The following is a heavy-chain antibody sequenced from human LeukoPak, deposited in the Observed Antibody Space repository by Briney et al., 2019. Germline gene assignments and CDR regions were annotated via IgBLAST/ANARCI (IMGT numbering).Heavy chain of an antibody. J-gene: IGHJ4*02. CDR1: GFTFSNSD. V-gene: IGHV3-35*01. CDR2: VSWNGSRT. CDR3: SSHYLIFGVVTSDY. Sequence: GGSLRLSCAASGFTFSNSDMNWVRQAPGKGLEGVSGVSWNGSRTHYADSVKGRFTISRDNSKNTLYLQTNSLRAEDTALSYCSSHYLIFGVVTSDYWGQGALVTVSS. D-gene: IGHD3-3*01.